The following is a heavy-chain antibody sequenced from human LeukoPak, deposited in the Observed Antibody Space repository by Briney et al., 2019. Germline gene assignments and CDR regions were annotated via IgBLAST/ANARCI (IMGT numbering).Heavy chain of an antibody. CDR1: DVSISSDNYF. V-gene: IGHV4-30-2*01. CDR2: INQRGNT. CDR3: AKLTSRPGGTFFFDY. Sequence: SETLSLTCTVADVSISSDNYFWSCIRQPPGRGLECITYINQRGNTYYNPSLKSRVIISVDRSKNQFSLKLSSVTAADTTVYYCAKLTSRPGGTFFFDYWGQGTLVTVSS. J-gene: IGHJ4*02. D-gene: IGHD4-23*01.